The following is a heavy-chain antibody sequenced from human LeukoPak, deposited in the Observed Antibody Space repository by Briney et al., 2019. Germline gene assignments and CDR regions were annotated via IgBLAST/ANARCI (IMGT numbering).Heavy chain of an antibody. CDR2: INHSGST. V-gene: IGHV4-34*01. CDR3: ARVVGNTDFDS. Sequence: SETLSLTCAVYGGSFSGYYWSWIRQPPGKGLEWIGEINHSGSTNYNPSLKSRVTISVDTSKSHFSLKVSSVTAADTAVYYCARVVGNTDFDSWGQGALVTVSS. CDR1: GGSFSGYY. J-gene: IGHJ4*02. D-gene: IGHD2-21*01.